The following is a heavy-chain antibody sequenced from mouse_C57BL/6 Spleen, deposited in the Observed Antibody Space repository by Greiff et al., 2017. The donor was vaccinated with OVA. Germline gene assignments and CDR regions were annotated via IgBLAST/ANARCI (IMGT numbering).Heavy chain of an antibody. CDR3: AREDYGMRFAY. CDR2: IDPSDSET. V-gene: IGHV1-52*01. J-gene: IGHJ3*01. D-gene: IGHD1-1*01. CDR1: GYTFTSYW. Sequence: QVQLKQPGAELVRPGSSVKLSCKASGYTFTSYWMHWVKQRPIQGLEWIGNIDPSDSETHYNQKFKDKATLTVDKSSSTAYMQLSSLTSEDSAVYYCAREDYGMRFAYWGQGTLVTVSA.